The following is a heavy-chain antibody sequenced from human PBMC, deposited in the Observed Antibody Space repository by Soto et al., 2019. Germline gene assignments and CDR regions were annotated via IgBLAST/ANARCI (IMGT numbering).Heavy chain of an antibody. J-gene: IGHJ4*02. D-gene: IGHD2-15*01. CDR2: FDPEDGET. Sequence: QVQLVQSGAEVKKPGASVKVSYKVSGYTLTELSMHWVRQAPGKGLEWMGGFDPEDGETIYAQKFQGRVTMTEDTSTDTAYMELSSLRSEDTAVYYCATVGYCSGGSCYKVMNYWGQGTLVTVSS. V-gene: IGHV1-24*01. CDR1: GYTLTELS. CDR3: ATVGYCSGGSCYKVMNY.